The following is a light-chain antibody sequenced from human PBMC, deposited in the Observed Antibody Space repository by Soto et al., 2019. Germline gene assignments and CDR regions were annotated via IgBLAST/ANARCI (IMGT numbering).Light chain of an antibody. CDR3: QTWGTGAWV. V-gene: IGLV4-69*01. J-gene: IGLJ3*02. Sequence: QSVLTQSPSASASLGASVKLTCTLSSGHSSYAIAWYQQQPEKGPRYLMNLNSDGSHSKGDGIPDRFSGSSSGAEHYLTISSLQSGDEADYYCQTWGTGAWVFGGGTQLTVL. CDR2: LNSDGSH. CDR1: SGHSSYA.